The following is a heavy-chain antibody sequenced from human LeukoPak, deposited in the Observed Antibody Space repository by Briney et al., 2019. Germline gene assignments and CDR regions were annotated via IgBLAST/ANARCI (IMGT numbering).Heavy chain of an antibody. CDR1: GYTFTSYY. CDR2: INPSGGST. CDR3: ARDQYYYDSSGYYGIYDY. V-gene: IGHV1-46*01. J-gene: IGHJ4*02. Sequence: ASVKVSCKASGYTFTSYYMHWVRQAPGQGLEWMGIINPSGGSTSYAQKLQGRVTMTRDMSTSTVYMELSSLRSEDTAVYYCARDQYYYDSSGYYGIYDYWGQGTLVTVSS. D-gene: IGHD3-22*01.